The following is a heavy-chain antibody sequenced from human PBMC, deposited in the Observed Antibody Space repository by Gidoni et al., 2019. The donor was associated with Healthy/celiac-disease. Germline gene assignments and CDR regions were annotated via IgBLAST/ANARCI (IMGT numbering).Heavy chain of an antibody. J-gene: IGHJ3*02. V-gene: IGHV3-21*01. CDR2: ISSSSSYI. CDR1: GFTFSSYS. CDR3: KLANWDAFDI. Sequence: EVQLVESGGGLVKPGGSLRLSCAASGFTFSSYSMNWVRQAPGKGMEWVSSISSSSSYIYYADSVKGRFTISRDNAKNSLYLQMNSLRAEDTAVYYCKLANWDAFDIWGQGTMVTVSS. D-gene: IGHD7-27*01.